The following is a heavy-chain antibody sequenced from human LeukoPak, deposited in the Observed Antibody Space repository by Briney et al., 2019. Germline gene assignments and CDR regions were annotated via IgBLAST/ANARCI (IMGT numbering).Heavy chain of an antibody. CDR3: ARDGRSGSMYRYFDWLGTGDY. CDR1: GGSISSYY. Sequence: SETLSPTCTVSGGSISSYYWSWIRQPPGKGLEWIGYIYYSGSTNYNPSLKSRVTISVDTSKNQFSLKLSSVTAADTAVYYCARDGRSGSMYRYFDWLGTGDYWGQGTLVTVSS. J-gene: IGHJ4*02. V-gene: IGHV4-59*12. CDR2: IYYSGST. D-gene: IGHD3-9*01.